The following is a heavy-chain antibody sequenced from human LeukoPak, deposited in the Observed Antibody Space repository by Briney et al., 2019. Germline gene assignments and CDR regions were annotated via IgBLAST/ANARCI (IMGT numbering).Heavy chain of an antibody. D-gene: IGHD5-24*01. J-gene: IGHJ4*02. Sequence: XGSXXLSCAASGFDFSKXTMSWVRXAPGKXLEWVSSISSSSSYIYYADSVKGRFTISRDNAKNSLYLQMNSLRAEDTAVYYCARDKDEESHYFDYWGQGTLVTVSS. CDR2: ISSSSSYI. CDR3: ARDKDEESHYFDY. CDR1: GFDFSKXT. V-gene: IGHV3-21*01.